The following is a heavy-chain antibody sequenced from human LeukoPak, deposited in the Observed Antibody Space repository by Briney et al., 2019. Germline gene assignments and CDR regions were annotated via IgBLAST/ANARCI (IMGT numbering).Heavy chain of an antibody. V-gene: IGHV1-2*02. J-gene: IGHJ4*02. CDR2: INPNSGGT. CDR3: ARDRTLYSSGWQLDY. Sequence: ASVKVSCKASGYTFTGYYMHWVRQAPGQGLEWMGWINPNSGGTNYARNFQGRVIMTRDTSISTAYMELSRLRSDDTAVYYCARDRTLYSSGWQLDYWGQGTLVTVSS. CDR1: GYTFTGYY. D-gene: IGHD6-19*01.